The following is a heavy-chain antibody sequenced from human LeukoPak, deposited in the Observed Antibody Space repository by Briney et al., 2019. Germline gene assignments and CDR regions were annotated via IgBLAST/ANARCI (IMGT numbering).Heavy chain of an antibody. D-gene: IGHD5-12*01. CDR1: GFTLSSNY. Sequence: GGSLRLSCAASGFTLSSNYMSWVGQAPGKGLEWVSVIYSGGSTYYPDSVKGRFTISRDNSKNTLYLQMNTLRAEDTAVYYCARDHHGGDRYRVDPWGQGTLVTVSS. CDR2: IYSGGST. J-gene: IGHJ5*02. CDR3: ARDHHGGDRYRVDP. V-gene: IGHV3-53*01.